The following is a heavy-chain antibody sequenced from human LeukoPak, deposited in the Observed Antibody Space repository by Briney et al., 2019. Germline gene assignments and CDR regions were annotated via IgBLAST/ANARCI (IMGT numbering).Heavy chain of an antibody. CDR3: AKDIGVAAAAFDAFDI. CDR2: ISWNSGSI. Sequence: GGSLRLSCAASGFTFDDYAVHWVRQAPGKGLEWVSGISWNSGSIGYADSVKGRFTISRDNAKNCLYLQMNSLRAEDTALYYCAKDIGVAAAAFDAFDIWGQGTMVTVSS. V-gene: IGHV3-9*01. CDR1: GFTFDDYA. D-gene: IGHD6-13*01. J-gene: IGHJ3*02.